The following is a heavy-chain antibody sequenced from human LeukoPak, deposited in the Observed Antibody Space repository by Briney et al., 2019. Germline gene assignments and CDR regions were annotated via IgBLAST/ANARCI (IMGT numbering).Heavy chain of an antibody. CDR1: GGSFSGYY. CDR3: ARAGPQYDFWSGYYPNYYYYYMDV. V-gene: IGHV4-34*01. D-gene: IGHD3-3*01. Sequence: SETLSLTCAVYGGSFSGYYWSWIRQPPGKGLEWIGEINHSGSTDYNPSLKSRVTISVDTSKNQFSLKLSSVTAADTAVYYCARAGPQYDFWSGYYPNYYYYYMDVWGKGTTVTVSS. J-gene: IGHJ6*03. CDR2: INHSGST.